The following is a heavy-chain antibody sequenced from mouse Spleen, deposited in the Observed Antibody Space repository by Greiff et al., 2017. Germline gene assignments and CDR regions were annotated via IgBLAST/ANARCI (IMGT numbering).Heavy chain of an antibody. J-gene: IGHJ2*01. Sequence: VQLVESGPQLVRPGASVKISCKASGYSFTSYWMHWVKQRPGQGLEWIGMIDPSDSETRLNQKFKDKATLTVDKSSSTAYMQLSSPTSEDSAVYYCARSGSYYGYGDYWGQGTTLTVSS. D-gene: IGHD1-2*01. V-gene: IGHV1S126*01. CDR1: GYSFTSYW. CDR3: ARSGSYYGYGDY. CDR2: IDPSDSET.